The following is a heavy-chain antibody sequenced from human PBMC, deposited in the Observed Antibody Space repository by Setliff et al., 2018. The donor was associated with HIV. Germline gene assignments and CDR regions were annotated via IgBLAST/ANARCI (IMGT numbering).Heavy chain of an antibody. V-gene: IGHV1-69*13. Sequence: ASVKVSCKASGGTFSSYLITWVRQAPGQGLEWVGGIIPVFGTVTYAQKFQGRVKISADEWTNTAYMELNSLRSEDTAMFYCVRDKKGNYDSSGYFYSDGFDIWGQGTMVTVS. CDR1: GGTFSSYL. CDR2: IIPVFGTV. D-gene: IGHD3-22*01. CDR3: VRDKKGNYDSSGYFYSDGFDI. J-gene: IGHJ3*02.